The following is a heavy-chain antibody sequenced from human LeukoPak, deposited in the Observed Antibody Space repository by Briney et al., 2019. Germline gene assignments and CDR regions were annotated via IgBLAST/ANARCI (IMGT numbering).Heavy chain of an antibody. CDR2: IRGSDGST. Sequence: RESLRLSCAASGFTFSTYALSWVRQAPGKGLEWVSSIRGSDGSTYYADSVKGRFAISRDNSKNTLYLQMNSLRAEDTAVYYCAKDVYGDYGGLDYWGQGTLVTVSS. J-gene: IGHJ4*02. CDR3: AKDVYGDYGGLDY. V-gene: IGHV3-23*01. CDR1: GFTFSTYA. D-gene: IGHD4-17*01.